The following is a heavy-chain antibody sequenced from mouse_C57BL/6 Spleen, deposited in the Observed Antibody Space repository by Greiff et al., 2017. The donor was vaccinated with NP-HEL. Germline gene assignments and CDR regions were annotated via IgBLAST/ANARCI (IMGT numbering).Heavy chain of an antibody. CDR3: AIAYYGSTFDD. Sequence: QVQLKQPGAELVKPGASVKVSCKASGYTFTSYWMHWVKQRPGQGLEWIGRIHPSDSDTNYNQKLKGKATLTVDKSCSTAYMQLSSLTSEDTAVYCCAIAYYGSTFDDWGQGTTLTVSS. J-gene: IGHJ2*01. D-gene: IGHD1-1*01. V-gene: IGHV1-74*01. CDR2: IHPSDSDT. CDR1: GYTFTSYW.